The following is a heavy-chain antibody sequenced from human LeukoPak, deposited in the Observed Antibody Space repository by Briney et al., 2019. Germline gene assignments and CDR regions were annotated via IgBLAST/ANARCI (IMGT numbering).Heavy chain of an antibody. Sequence: PGGSLRLSCAASGFTFSSYAMSWVRQAPGKGLEWVSAISGSGGSTYYADSVKGRFTISRDTSKNTLYLQMSSLRAEDTAVYYCAKDGSYDILTGYYPHYHYYGMDVWGQGTTVTVSS. V-gene: IGHV3-23*01. CDR2: ISGSGGST. CDR3: AKDGSYDILTGYYPHYHYYGMDV. J-gene: IGHJ6*02. D-gene: IGHD3-9*01. CDR1: GFTFSSYA.